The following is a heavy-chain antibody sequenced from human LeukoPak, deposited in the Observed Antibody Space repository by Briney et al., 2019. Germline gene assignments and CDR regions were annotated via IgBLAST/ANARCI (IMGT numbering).Heavy chain of an antibody. CDR2: MYSGGST. CDR1: GVTVSSNY. V-gene: IGHV3-53*01. J-gene: IGHJ4*02. CDR3: AKDSVAATHLVRLSRRAHSFDS. D-gene: IGHD2-15*01. Sequence: PTGGSLRLSCAASGVTVSSNYMSWVRQAPGKGLEWVSVMYSGGSTYYADSVKGRFTISRDNSKNTLYLQMNRLRAEDTAVYYCAKDSVAATHLVRLSRRAHSFDSRGKGPLVTVS.